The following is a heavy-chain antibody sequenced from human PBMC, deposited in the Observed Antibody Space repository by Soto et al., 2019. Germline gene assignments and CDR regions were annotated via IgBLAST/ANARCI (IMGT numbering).Heavy chain of an antibody. CDR3: ARDTRADFWSAHFDY. J-gene: IGHJ4*02. CDR1: GFTFSSYA. D-gene: IGHD3-3*01. V-gene: IGHV3-30-3*01. CDR2: ISYDGSNK. Sequence: QVQLVESGGGVVQPGRSLRLSCAASGFTFSSYAMHWVRQAPGKGLEWVAVISYDGSNKYYADSVKGRFTISRDNSKNTLYLQMNSLRAEDTAVYYCARDTRADFWSAHFDYWGQGTLVTVSS.